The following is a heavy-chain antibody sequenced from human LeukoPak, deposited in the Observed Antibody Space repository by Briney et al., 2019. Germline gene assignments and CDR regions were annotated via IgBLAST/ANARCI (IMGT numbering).Heavy chain of an antibody. CDR3: ARLYYYDYSGNYYSAFDF. CDR2: IYPGDSGT. V-gene: IGHV5-51*01. Sequence: GESLKISCKGSGYIFSNYWIGWARQVPGRGLEWMGIIYPGDSGTRYSPSFQGQVTISADKSITTAYLQWSSLQASDTAMYYCARLYYYDYSGNYYSAFDFWGQETMITVSS. J-gene: IGHJ3*01. CDR1: GYIFSNYW. D-gene: IGHD3-22*01.